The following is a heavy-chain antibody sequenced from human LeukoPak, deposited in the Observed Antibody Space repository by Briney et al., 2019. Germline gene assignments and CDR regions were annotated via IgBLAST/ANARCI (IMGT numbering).Heavy chain of an antibody. J-gene: IGHJ6*02. CDR3: ARDRYGSSVGGMDV. D-gene: IGHD6-6*01. CDR2: ISSSSSYT. V-gene: IGHV3-11*05. Sequence: GGSLRLSCAASGFTFSDYYMSWIRQAPGKGLEWVSYISSSSSYTNYADSVKGRFTISRDNAKNSLYLQMNSLRAEDTAVYYCARDRYGSSVGGMDVWGQGTTVTVSS. CDR1: GFTFSDYY.